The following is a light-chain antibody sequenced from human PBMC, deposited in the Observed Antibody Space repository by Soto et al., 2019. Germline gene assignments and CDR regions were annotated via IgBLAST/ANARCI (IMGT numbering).Light chain of an antibody. CDR2: GAS. V-gene: IGKV3-15*01. J-gene: IGKJ1*01. CDR1: QSVTSN. Sequence: EIVMTQSPATLSVSPGERATLSCRASQSVTSNLAWYQQKPGRAPRLLIYGASTRATGIPARFSGSGSGTEFTLTINNLQREDFADYFCQQTYSNLWTFGQGTKVEIK. CDR3: QQTYSNLWT.